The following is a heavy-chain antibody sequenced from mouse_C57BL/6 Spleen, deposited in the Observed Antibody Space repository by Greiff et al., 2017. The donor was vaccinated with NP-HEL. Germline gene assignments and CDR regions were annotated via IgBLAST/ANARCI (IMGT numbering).Heavy chain of an antibody. CDR3: ARSFISYYFDY. Sequence: QVQLQQSGPELVKPGASVKISCKASGYAFSSSWMNWVKQRPGKGLEWIGRIYPGDGDTNYNGKFKGKATLTADKSSSTAYMQLSSLTSEDSAVYFCARSFISYYFDYWGQGTTLTVSS. D-gene: IGHD1-1*01. J-gene: IGHJ2*01. CDR2: IYPGDGDT. CDR1: GYAFSSSW. V-gene: IGHV1-82*01.